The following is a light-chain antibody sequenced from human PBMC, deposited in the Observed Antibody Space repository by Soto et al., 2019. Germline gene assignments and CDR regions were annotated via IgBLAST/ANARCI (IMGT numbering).Light chain of an antibody. J-gene: IGKJ4*01. CDR1: QSVSGN. CDR2: GAF. Sequence: EIVMTQSPVTLSVSPGERATLSCRASQSVSGNLAWYQQKPGQAPRLLIYGAFNRATGIPVSFSGSGSGTDFTLTISRLEPEDFAVYYCQQYGSSQLTFGGGTKVDIK. V-gene: IGKV3-20*01. CDR3: QQYGSSQLT.